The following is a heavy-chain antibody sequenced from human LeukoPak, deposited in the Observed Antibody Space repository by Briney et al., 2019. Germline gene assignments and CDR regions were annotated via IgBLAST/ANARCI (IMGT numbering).Heavy chain of an antibody. CDR1: GGSISSYY. Sequence: PSETLSLTCTVSGGSISSYYWSWIRQPPGKGLEWIGYIYYSGSTNYNPSLKSRVTISVDTSKNQFSLKLSSVTAADTAVYYCARSPYYDLWNLNGMDVWGQGTTVTVSS. J-gene: IGHJ6*02. CDR3: ARSPYYDLWNLNGMDV. CDR2: IYYSGST. V-gene: IGHV4-59*01. D-gene: IGHD3-3*01.